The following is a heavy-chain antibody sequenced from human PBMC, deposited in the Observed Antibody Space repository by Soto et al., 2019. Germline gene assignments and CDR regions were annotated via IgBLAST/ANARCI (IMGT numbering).Heavy chain of an antibody. CDR3: ARRPSIAVAGTFRLVAAELDY. V-gene: IGHV1-18*04. CDR2: ISAYNGNT. D-gene: IGHD6-19*01. CDR1: GYTFTSYG. Sequence: QVQLVQSGAEVKKPGASVKVSCKASGYTFTSYGISWVRQAPGQGLEWMGWISAYNGNTNYAQKLQGRVTMTTDTSTSTAYMELRSLRSDDTAVYYCARRPSIAVAGTFRLVAAELDYWGQGTLVTVSS. J-gene: IGHJ4*02.